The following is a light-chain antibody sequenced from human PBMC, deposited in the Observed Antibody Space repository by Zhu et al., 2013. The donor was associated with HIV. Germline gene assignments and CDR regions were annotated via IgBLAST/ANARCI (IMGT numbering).Light chain of an antibody. CDR2: ETS. CDR1: QSVRIY. CDR3: QQYDDSPPTVT. V-gene: IGKV3-11*02. J-gene: IGKJ4*01. Sequence: DIVMTQSPATLSLSPGERATLSCRTSQSVRIYVAWYQQKPGQAPRLLMYETSTRAAGIPARFSGSGSVRDFTLTITGLEPEDFAVYYCQQYDDSPPTVTFGGGTKEEIK.